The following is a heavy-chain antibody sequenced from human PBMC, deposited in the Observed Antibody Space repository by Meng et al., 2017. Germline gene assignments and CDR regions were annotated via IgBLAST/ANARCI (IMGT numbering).Heavy chain of an antibody. J-gene: IGHJ4*02. CDR3: ARAIAVSGTGRFDY. CDR1: GYTFTTYA. V-gene: IGHV1-3*01. D-gene: IGHD6-19*01. CDR2: INAGNSDT. Sequence: QVRLVQHGAEMKKPGASVKVSCKASGYTFTTYAIHWVRQAPGQRLEWTGWINAGNSDTKYSQKLQGRVTITRDTSASTVYMEVSSLRSEDTGVYYCARAIAVSGTGRFDYWGQGTLVTRLL.